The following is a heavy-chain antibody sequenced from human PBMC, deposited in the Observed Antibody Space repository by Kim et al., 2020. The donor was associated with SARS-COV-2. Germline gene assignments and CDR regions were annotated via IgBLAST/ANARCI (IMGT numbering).Heavy chain of an antibody. D-gene: IGHD6-13*01. Sequence: GGSLRLSCAASGFTFSSYWMSWVRQAPGKGLEWVANIKQDGSEKYYVDSVKGRFTISRDNAKNSLYLQMNSLRAEDMAVYYCARDFRYSSSWYTGTGYWGQGTLVTVSS. CDR2: IKQDGSEK. CDR1: GFTFSSYW. J-gene: IGHJ4*02. CDR3: ARDFRYSSSWYTGTGY. V-gene: IGHV3-7*01.